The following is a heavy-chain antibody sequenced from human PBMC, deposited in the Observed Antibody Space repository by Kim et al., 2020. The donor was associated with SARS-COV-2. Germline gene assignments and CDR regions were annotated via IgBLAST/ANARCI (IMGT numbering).Heavy chain of an antibody. CDR1: GGSISSSNW. V-gene: IGHV4-4*02. J-gene: IGHJ6*02. D-gene: IGHD2-2*01. CDR2: IYHSGST. Sequence: SETLSLTCAVSGGSISSSNWWSWVRQPPGKGLEWIGEIYHSGSTNYNPSLKSRVTISVDKSKNQFSLKLSSVTAADTAVYYCASPGASSSTSWLVQNYYYYGMDVWGQGTTVTVSS. CDR3: ASPGASSSTSWLVQNYYYYGMDV.